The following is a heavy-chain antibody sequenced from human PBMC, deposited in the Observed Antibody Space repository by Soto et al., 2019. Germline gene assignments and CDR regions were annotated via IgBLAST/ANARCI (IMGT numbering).Heavy chain of an antibody. V-gene: IGHV5-10-1*01. CDR1: GYSFTSYW. J-gene: IGHJ6*02. Sequence: GESLKISCKGSGYSFTSYWISWVRQMPGKGLEWMGRIDPSDSYTNYSPSFQGHVTISADKSISTAYLQWSSLKASDTAMYYCARRRYCSSTSCPHYYYYYGMDVWGQGTTVTVSS. CDR3: ARRRYCSSTSCPHYYYYYGMDV. D-gene: IGHD2-2*01. CDR2: IDPSDSYT.